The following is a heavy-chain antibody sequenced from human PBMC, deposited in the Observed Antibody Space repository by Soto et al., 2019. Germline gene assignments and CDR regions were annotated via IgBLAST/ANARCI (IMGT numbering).Heavy chain of an antibody. Sequence: ASVKVSCKTSGYSFIGYYMHWILQAPGQGLEWMGWINPNSGGTNYAHKFQGRVAMTRDTSISTAYMELSSLTSDDTAVYYCVREALGTRYPRGWFDPWGQGTLVTVSS. J-gene: IGHJ5*02. CDR1: GYSFIGYY. D-gene: IGHD3-9*01. CDR3: VREALGTRYPRGWFDP. V-gene: IGHV1-2*07. CDR2: INPNSGGT.